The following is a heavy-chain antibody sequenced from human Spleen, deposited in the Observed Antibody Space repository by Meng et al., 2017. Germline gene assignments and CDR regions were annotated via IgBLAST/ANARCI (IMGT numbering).Heavy chain of an antibody. V-gene: IGHV7-4-1*02. CDR3: ARVLGGANIFDY. D-gene: IGHD1-26*01. CDR1: GGTFSSYG. Sequence: QVQLVQSGAEVKKPGSSVKVSCKASGGTFSSYGISWVRQAPGQGLEWMGWSNTNTGNPTYAQGFTGRFVFSLDTSVSTAFLQISSLKSEDTAVYFCARVLGGANIFDYWGQGTLVTVSS. CDR2: SNTNTGNP. J-gene: IGHJ4*02.